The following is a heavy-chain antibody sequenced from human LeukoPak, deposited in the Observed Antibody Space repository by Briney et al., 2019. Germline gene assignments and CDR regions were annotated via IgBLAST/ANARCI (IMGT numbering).Heavy chain of an antibody. CDR2: VYHSGTT. CDR1: GYSIMSTFY. D-gene: IGHD4-23*01. CDR3: ARVSDDEHGGNSGAVYFES. V-gene: IGHV4-38-2*02. Sequence: SETLSLTCTVSGYSIMSTFYWGWIRQSPGKGLEWIGNVYHSGTTYSNPSLRSRVSISVDTSKNQFSLKLSSVTAADTAIYYCARVSDDEHGGNSGAVYFESWGPGTVVTVSS. J-gene: IGHJ4*02.